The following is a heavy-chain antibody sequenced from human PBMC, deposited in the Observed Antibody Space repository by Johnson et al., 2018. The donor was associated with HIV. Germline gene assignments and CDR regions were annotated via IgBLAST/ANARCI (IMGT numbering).Heavy chain of an antibody. CDR2: ISYDGSNK. D-gene: IGHD3-3*02. V-gene: IGHV3-30*18. CDR1: GFTFSNAW. Sequence: QVQLVESGGGLVKPGGSLRLSCAASGFTFSNAWMNWVRQAPGKGLEWVAVISYDGSNKYYADSVKGRFTISRDNAKNSLYLQMNSLRAEDTALYYCAKDTLLESGFDIWGQGTMVTVSS. CDR3: AKDTLLESGFDI. J-gene: IGHJ3*02.